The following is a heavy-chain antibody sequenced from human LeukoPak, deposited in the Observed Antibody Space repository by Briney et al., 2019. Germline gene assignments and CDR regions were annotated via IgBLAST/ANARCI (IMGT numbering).Heavy chain of an antibody. CDR1: GGSISSGSYY. CDR3: ARGESSGHYLR. V-gene: IGHV4-61*02. Sequence: SETLSLTCTVSGGSISSGSYYWSWIRQPAGKGLEWIGRIYTSGSTNYNPSLKSRVTISVDTSKNQFSLKLSSVTAADTAVYFCARGESSGHYLRWGQGTLVTVSS. J-gene: IGHJ4*02. D-gene: IGHD3-22*01. CDR2: IYTSGST.